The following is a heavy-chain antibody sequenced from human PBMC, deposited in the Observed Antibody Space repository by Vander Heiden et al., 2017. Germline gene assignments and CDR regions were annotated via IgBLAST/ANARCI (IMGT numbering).Heavy chain of an antibody. CDR3: ARERRDYGLGVLSY. V-gene: IGHV3-33*01. CDR1: GFTFGSYG. J-gene: IGHJ4*02. CDR2: IWYDGSNK. Sequence: QVQLVESGGGVVQPGRSLRPPCAASGFTFGSYGMHWVRQAPGKGLEWVAVIWYDGSNKYYADSVKGRFTISRDNSKNTLYLQMNSLRAEDTAVYYCARERRDYGLGVLSYWGQGTLVTVSS. D-gene: IGHD4-17*01.